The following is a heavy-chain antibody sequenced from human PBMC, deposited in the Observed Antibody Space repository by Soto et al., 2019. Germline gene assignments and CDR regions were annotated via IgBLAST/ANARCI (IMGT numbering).Heavy chain of an antibody. CDR3: STALRRDSALGAY. Sequence: EVRLVESGGGSVKPGGSLRLSCAASGFPFIDAWMTWVRQAPGKGLQWIGRIRSNADGGTTDLAAPVRGRFSISRDDSQDTLYLHMNSLEIHATAVYFCSTALRRDSALGAYWGQGTLVSVSS. V-gene: IGHV3-15*01. D-gene: IGHD3-16*01. CDR1: GFPFIDAW. CDR2: IRSNADGGTT. J-gene: IGHJ4*02.